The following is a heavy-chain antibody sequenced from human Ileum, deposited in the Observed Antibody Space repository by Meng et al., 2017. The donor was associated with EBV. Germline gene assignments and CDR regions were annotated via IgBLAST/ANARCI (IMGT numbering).Heavy chain of an antibody. CDR1: VFPVSSYH. D-gene: IGHD3/OR15-3a*01. CDR3: ARGPDWAKGGY. CDR2: IYIGGDT. V-gene: IGHV3-53*01. Sequence: VQLVESGGGLLQPGGSLRLSCAPPVFPVSSYHISWVRQAPGKGLEWVSTIYIGGDTFYADSVQDRFTISRDNSKNTLFLQMNRLTVEDTAVYYCARGPDWAKGGYWGLGTLVTVSS. J-gene: IGHJ4*02.